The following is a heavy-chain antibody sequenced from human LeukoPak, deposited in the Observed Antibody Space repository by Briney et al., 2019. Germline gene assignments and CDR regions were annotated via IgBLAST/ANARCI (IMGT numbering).Heavy chain of an antibody. CDR1: GGSISSSSYY. D-gene: IGHD1-26*01. J-gene: IGHJ4*02. CDR3: ATAWRGREGYFDY. CDR2: IYYSGST. Sequence: SESLSLTCTVSGGSISSSSYYWGWIRQPPGKGLEWIGSIYYSGSTYYNPSLKSRVTISVDTSKNQFSLKLSSVTAADTAVYYCATAWRGREGYFDYWRQGTLVTVSS. V-gene: IGHV4-39*07.